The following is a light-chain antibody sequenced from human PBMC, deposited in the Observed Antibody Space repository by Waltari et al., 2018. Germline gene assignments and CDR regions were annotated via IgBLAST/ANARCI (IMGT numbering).Light chain of an antibody. V-gene: IGLV3-21*02. CDR2: VDR. Sequence: SYILTQPPSVSVAPGQTARVPCGGNNIGTKSVHWYQQKPDQAPVPVVSVDRDRPSGIPERFSGSTSGNTATLTISRVEVEDEADYYCQVWDSITVVFGGGTKLIVL. CDR1: NIGTKS. CDR3: QVWDSITVV. J-gene: IGLJ2*01.